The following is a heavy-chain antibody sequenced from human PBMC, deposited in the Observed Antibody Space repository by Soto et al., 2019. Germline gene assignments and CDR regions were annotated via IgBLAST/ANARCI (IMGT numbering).Heavy chain of an antibody. D-gene: IGHD2-2*02. Sequence: PGESLKISCKGSGYNFTNYWISWVRKMPGKGLVWMGRIDPSDSYTNSIPSLQGHVNNSADKSIITAYLQWSSLKASDTAMYYCARHDRDVVVPASIHRIGYYYYYGMDVWGQETTVTGSS. V-gene: IGHV5-10-1*01. CDR2: IDPSDSYT. J-gene: IGHJ6*02. CDR1: GYNFTNYW. CDR3: ARHDRDVVVPASIHRIGYYYYYGMDV.